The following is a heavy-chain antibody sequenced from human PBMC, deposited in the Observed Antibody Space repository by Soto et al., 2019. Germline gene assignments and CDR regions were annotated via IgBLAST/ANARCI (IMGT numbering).Heavy chain of an antibody. CDR2: ISGSGGST. D-gene: IGHD6-13*01. J-gene: IGHJ4*02. CDR3: AKPQPGYSSSWYGTDY. Sequence: PGGSLRLSCAASGFTFSSYAMSWVRQAPGKGLEWVSAISGSGGSTYYADSVKGRFTISRDNSKNTLYLQMNSLRAEDTAVYYCAKPQPGYSSSWYGTDYWGQGTLVTVS. CDR1: GFTFSSYA. V-gene: IGHV3-23*01.